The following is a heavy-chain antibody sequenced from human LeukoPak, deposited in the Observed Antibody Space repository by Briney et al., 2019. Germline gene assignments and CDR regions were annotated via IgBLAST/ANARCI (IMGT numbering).Heavy chain of an antibody. CDR3: ARDSLGGYCSSTSCNYGMDV. Sequence: PGGSLRLSCAASGFTFSSYSMNWVRQAPGKGLEWVSSISSSSSYIYYADSVKGRFTISRDNAKNSLYLQMNSLRAEDTAVYYCARDSLGGYCSSTSCNYGMDVWGQGTTVTVSS. J-gene: IGHJ6*02. CDR1: GFTFSSYS. CDR2: ISSSSSYI. V-gene: IGHV3-21*01. D-gene: IGHD2-2*01.